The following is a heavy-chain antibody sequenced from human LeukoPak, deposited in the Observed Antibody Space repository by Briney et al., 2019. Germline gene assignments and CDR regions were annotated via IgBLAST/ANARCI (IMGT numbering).Heavy chain of an antibody. Sequence: PSETLSLTCTVSGGSIRSYYWSWIRQPPGKGLEWIGYIYYSGSTNYNPSLKSRVTISVHTSKNQFSLKLSSVTAADTAVYYCASAEDGYNLDDAFDTWGQGTMVTVS. CDR1: GGSIRSYY. CDR2: IYYSGST. CDR3: ASAEDGYNLDDAFDT. V-gene: IGHV4-59*01. D-gene: IGHD5-24*01. J-gene: IGHJ3*02.